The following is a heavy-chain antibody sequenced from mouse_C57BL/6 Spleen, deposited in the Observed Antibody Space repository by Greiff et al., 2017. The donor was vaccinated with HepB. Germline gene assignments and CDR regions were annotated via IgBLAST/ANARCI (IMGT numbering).Heavy chain of an antibody. CDR2: IHPNSGST. J-gene: IGHJ3*01. V-gene: IGHV1-64*01. D-gene: IGHD1-1*01. CDR1: GYTFTSYW. Sequence: QVQLQQPGAELVKPGASVKLSCKASGYTFTSYWMHWVKQRPGQGLEWIGMIHPNSGSTNYNEKFKSKATLTVDKSSSTAYMQLSSLTSEDSAVYYCASHSHYYGSSYFAYWGQGTLVTVSA. CDR3: ASHSHYYGSSYFAY.